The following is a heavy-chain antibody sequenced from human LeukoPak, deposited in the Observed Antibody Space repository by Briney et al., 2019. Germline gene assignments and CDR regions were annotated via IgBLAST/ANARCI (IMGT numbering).Heavy chain of an antibody. J-gene: IGHJ4*02. CDR2: INPNSGGT. V-gene: IGHV1-2*02. CDR3: ARRGGLLDDYGPFFDY. D-gene: IGHD3-16*01. Sequence: GASVTVSCEASGYTFTGYYIHWVRQAPGQGLEWMGWINPNSGGTNFAQKFQGRVTMTRDTSISAAYMELSWLRSDDTAVYYCARRGGLLDDYGPFFDYWGQGTLVTVSS. CDR1: GYTFTGYY.